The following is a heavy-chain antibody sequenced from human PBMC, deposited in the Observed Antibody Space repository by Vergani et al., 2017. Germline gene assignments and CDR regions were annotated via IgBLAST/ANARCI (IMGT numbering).Heavy chain of an antibody. CDR1: GFTVSSNY. V-gene: IGHV3-66*02. Sequence: EVQLVESGGGLVQPGGSLRLSCAASGFTVSSNYMSWVRQAPGKGLEWVSVIYSGGSTYSADSVKGRFTISRDNSKNTLYLQMNSLRAEDTAVYYCVRERGRFGTDYWGQGTLVTVSS. J-gene: IGHJ4*02. CDR3: VRERGRFGTDY. CDR2: IYSGGST. D-gene: IGHD3-10*01.